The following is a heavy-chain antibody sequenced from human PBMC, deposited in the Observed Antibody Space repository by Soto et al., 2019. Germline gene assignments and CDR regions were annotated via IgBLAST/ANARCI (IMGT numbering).Heavy chain of an antibody. CDR1: GFTFSTYG. J-gene: IGHJ4*02. Sequence: QVQVVESGGGVVQPGRSLTLSCAASGFTFSTYGMHWVRQAPGKGLEWVAIVSYDGSRKDYVDSVKGRFAISRDNSRNTLDQQLNSLRPGDTAMYYCAKDLHGDSDGYHCGADSWGQGTLVTVSS. CDR3: AKDLHGDSDGYHCGADS. D-gene: IGHD5-12*01. V-gene: IGHV3-30*18. CDR2: VSYDGSRK.